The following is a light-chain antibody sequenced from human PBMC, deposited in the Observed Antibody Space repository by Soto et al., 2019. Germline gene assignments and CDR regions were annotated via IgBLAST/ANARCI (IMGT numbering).Light chain of an antibody. V-gene: IGKV1-5*01. Sequence: DVQMTQSPSSLSASVGDRVTITCRASESIATCLAWYQQKPGQAPKLLIYDASRLESGVPSRFSGGGSGTEFIRSLRCLQLAAFATYQYHHYTNYFGPGTKLEIK. J-gene: IGKJ2*01. CDR2: DAS. CDR3: HHYTNY. CDR1: ESIATC.